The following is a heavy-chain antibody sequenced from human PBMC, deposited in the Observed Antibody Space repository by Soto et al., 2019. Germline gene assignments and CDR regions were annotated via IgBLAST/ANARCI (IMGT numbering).Heavy chain of an antibody. Sequence: QLQLQESGPGLVKPSETLSLTCTVSGGSISSSSYYWGWIRQPPGKGLEWIGSIYYSGSTYYNPSLKSRVTISVDTSKNQFSLKLSSVTAADTAVYYCARHEGAYPADYWGQGTLVTVSS. CDR1: GGSISSSSYY. V-gene: IGHV4-39*01. CDR3: ARHEGAYPADY. CDR2: IYYSGST. D-gene: IGHD2-2*01. J-gene: IGHJ4*02.